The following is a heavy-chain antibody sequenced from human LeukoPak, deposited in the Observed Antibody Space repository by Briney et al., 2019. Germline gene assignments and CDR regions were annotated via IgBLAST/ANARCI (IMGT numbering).Heavy chain of an antibody. CDR2: ISSNGGST. D-gene: IGHD5-12*01. CDR3: ARGFDIVATTFDY. CDR1: GFTFSSYA. J-gene: IGHJ4*02. Sequence: GGSLRLSCAASGFTFSSYAMHWVRQAPGKGLEYVSAISSNGGSTYYANSVKGRFTISRDNSKNTLYLQMGSLRAEDMAVYYCARGFDIVATTFDYWGQGTLVTVSS. V-gene: IGHV3-64*01.